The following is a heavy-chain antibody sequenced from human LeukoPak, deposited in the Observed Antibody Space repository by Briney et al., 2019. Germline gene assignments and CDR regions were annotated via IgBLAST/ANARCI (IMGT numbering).Heavy chain of an antibody. CDR3: TTSSNRVYYYYYYYMDV. D-gene: IGHD1-14*01. CDR2: IKSKTDGGTT. J-gene: IGHJ6*03. V-gene: IGHV3-15*01. Sequence: GGSLRLSCAASGFTFSDHYMDWVRQAPGKGLEWVGRIKSKTDGGTTDYAAPVKGRFTISRDDSKNTLYLQMNSLKTEDTAVYYCTTSSNRVYYYYYYYMDVWGKGTTVTISS. CDR1: GFTFSDHY.